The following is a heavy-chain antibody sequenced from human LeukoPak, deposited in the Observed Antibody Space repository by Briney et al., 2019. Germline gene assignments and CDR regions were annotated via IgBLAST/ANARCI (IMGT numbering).Heavy chain of an antibody. Sequence: GGSLRLSCTPSGFTFSSHAMSWVRQAPGMGLEWVSGISGNGAGTYYGDSVKGRFTISRDNSKNTLYLQMNSLRAEDTAVYYCAKDFVPREVSSCDYWGQGTLVTVSS. CDR3: AKDFVPREVSSCDY. D-gene: IGHD1-26*01. CDR2: ISGNGAGT. CDR1: GFTFSSHA. J-gene: IGHJ4*02. V-gene: IGHV3-23*02.